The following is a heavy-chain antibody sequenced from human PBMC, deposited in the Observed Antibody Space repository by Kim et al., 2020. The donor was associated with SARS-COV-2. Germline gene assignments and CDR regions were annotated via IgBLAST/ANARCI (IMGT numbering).Heavy chain of an antibody. CDR3: ARDWYVCSSTSCYFWFDP. D-gene: IGHD2-2*01. V-gene: IGHV3-30*04. Sequence: GGSLRLSCAASGFTFSSYAMHWVRQAPGKGLEWVAVISYDGSNKYYADSVKGRFTISRDNSKNTLYLQMNSLRAEDTAVYYCARDWYVCSSTSCYFWFDPWGQGTLVTVSS. CDR1: GFTFSSYA. CDR2: ISYDGSNK. J-gene: IGHJ5*02.